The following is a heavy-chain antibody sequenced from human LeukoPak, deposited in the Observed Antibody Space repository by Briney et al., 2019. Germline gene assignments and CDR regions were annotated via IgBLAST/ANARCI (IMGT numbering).Heavy chain of an antibody. Sequence: GESLRLSCAASGFTFSSYAMTWLRQAPGKGLDWVASIGAGGTNTYYADSVAGRPTISSVHSMQPLLPQTNSLRAEDPAVFFLANNSGRLGGREVFDFCGQGTMVSVSS. CDR3: ANNSGRLGGREVFDF. CDR1: GFTFSSYA. CDR2: IGAGGTNT. J-gene: IGHJ3*01. V-gene: IGHV3-23*01. D-gene: IGHD7-27*01.